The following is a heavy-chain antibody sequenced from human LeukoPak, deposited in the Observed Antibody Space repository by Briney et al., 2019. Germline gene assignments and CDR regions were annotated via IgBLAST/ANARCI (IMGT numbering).Heavy chain of an antibody. CDR3: ARSGYSYGLVDY. V-gene: IGHV4-59*01. J-gene: IGHJ4*02. Sequence: SETLSLTCTVSGGPISSDYWSWIRQPPGKGLEWIGYIYYSGDTNYNPSLKSRVTISVDTSKNQFSLKLSSVTAADTAVYYCARSGYSYGLVDYWGQGTLVTVSS. CDR2: IYYSGDT. CDR1: GGPISSDY. D-gene: IGHD5-18*01.